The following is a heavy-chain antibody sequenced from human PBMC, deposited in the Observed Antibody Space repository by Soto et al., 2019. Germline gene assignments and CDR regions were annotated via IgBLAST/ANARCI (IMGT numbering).Heavy chain of an antibody. V-gene: IGHV3-53*05. CDR3: AKADYGGNSGLSD. CDR1: GFTVSSNY. D-gene: IGHD4-17*01. Sequence: GGSLRLSCAASGFTVSSNYMNWVRQAPGKGLEWLSIIYSDGTTYYADSVKGRFTISRDNFKNTLYLQMNNLRAEDTALYYCAKADYGGNSGLSDWGQGTLVTVSS. CDR2: IYSDGTT. J-gene: IGHJ4*02.